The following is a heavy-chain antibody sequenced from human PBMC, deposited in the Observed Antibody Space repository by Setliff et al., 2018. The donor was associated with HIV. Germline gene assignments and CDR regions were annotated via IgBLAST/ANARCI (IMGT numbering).Heavy chain of an antibody. CDR3: ARNPQPTGTPDYYYYYYMDV. Sequence: SVKVSCKASGGTLSSYAISWVRQAPGQGLEWMGRIIPISGTANNAQKFQGRVTITADESTSTAYMELSSLRSEDTAVYYCARNPQPTGTPDYYYYYYMDVWGKGTTVTVSS. CDR1: GGTLSSYA. CDR2: IIPISGTA. J-gene: IGHJ6*03. V-gene: IGHV1-69*13. D-gene: IGHD1-1*01.